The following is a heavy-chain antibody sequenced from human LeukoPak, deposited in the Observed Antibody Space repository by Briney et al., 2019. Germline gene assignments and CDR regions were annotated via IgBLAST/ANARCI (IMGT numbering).Heavy chain of an antibody. CDR3: ARGAGTSLVDY. J-gene: IGHJ4*02. V-gene: IGHV1-2*02. CDR2: IHPNSGGT. D-gene: IGHD6-13*01. Sequence: WMGWIHPNSGGTNYAQKFQGRVTMTRDTSISTAYMELSRLRSDDTAVYYCARGAGTSLVDYWGQGTLVTVSS.